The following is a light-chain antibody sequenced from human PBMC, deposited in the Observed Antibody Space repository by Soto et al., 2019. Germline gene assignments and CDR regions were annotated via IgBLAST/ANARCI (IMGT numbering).Light chain of an antibody. Sequence: QSVLTQPASVSGSPGQSITISCTGTSSDVGGYNYVSWYQQHPGKAPKLMIYDVSNRPSGSSNRFSGSKSGNTASLTSSGPQAEDEADYYCSSNTSSTTVFGTGTKVTVL. CDR3: SSNTSSTTV. J-gene: IGLJ1*01. CDR2: DVS. CDR1: SSDVGGYNY. V-gene: IGLV2-14*01.